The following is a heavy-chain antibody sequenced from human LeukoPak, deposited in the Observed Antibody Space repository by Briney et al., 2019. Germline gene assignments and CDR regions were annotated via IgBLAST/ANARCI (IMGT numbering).Heavy chain of an antibody. CDR1: GDSLTTDDSF. CDR2: IHYRGTT. J-gene: IGHJ3*02. D-gene: IGHD1-1*01. Sequence: SGTLSLTCTVSGDSLTTDDSFWSWIRQFPGKGLEWIGYIHYRGTTNYNPSLKSRLSMSIDMSKDQFSLNLTSVTAADTAIYYCARDGYINDAFDIWGQGIVVTVSS. CDR3: ARDGYINDAFDI. V-gene: IGHV4-31*03.